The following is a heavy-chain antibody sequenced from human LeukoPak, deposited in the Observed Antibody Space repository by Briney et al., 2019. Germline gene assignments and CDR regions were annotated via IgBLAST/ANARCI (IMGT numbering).Heavy chain of an antibody. D-gene: IGHD5-12*01. V-gene: IGHV3-9*01. J-gene: IGHJ6*02. CDR3: AKGQGGYDPYYYGMDV. Sequence: GRSLRLSCAASGFTFDDYAMHWVRQAPGKGLEWVSGISWNSGSLGYADSVKGRFTISRDNAKNSLYLQMNSLRAEDTALYYCAKGQGGYDPYYYGMDVWGQGTTVTVSS. CDR2: ISWNSGSL. CDR1: GFTFDDYA.